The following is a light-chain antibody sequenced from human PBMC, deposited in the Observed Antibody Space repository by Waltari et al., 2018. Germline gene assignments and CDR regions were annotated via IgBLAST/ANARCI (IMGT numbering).Light chain of an antibody. CDR2: ETS. CDR1: LNIFGW. Sequence: DIQMTQSPPTLSASVGDRVTLTCRASLNIFGWLAWYQQKPGKPPKLLIYETSNLESGVPDRFSGSGSGTDFTLTISSLRAEDVAVYYCQQYYSTPPVTFGQGTRLEIK. V-gene: IGKV1-5*03. J-gene: IGKJ5*01. CDR3: QQYYSTPPVT.